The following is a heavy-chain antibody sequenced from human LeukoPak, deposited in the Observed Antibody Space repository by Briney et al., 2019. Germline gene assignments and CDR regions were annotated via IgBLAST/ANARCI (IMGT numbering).Heavy chain of an antibody. CDR2: ISWNSGNI. CDR3: GKASSGYYSAILH. Sequence: GRSLRLSCAASGFTFSSYAMHWVRQAPGKGLEWVSGISWNSGNIGYADSVKGRFTISRDNAKNSLYLQMDSLRAEDTAFYYCGKASSGYYSAILHWGQGTLVTVSS. J-gene: IGHJ4*02. CDR1: GFTFSSYA. V-gene: IGHV3-9*01. D-gene: IGHD3-22*01.